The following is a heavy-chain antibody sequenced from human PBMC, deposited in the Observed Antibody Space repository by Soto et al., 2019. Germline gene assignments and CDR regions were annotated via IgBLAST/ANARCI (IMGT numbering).Heavy chain of an antibody. CDR3: AKGWTGMEIVPYYFDY. CDR2: ISGSGGST. J-gene: IGHJ4*02. V-gene: IGHV3-23*01. CDR1: GFTFSSYA. D-gene: IGHD5-12*01. Sequence: GGSLRLSCAASGFTFSSYAMSWVRQAPGKGLEWVSAISGSGGSTYYADSVKGRFTISRDNSKNTLYLQMNSLRAEDTAVYYCAKGWTGMEIVPYYFDYWGQGTLVTVSS.